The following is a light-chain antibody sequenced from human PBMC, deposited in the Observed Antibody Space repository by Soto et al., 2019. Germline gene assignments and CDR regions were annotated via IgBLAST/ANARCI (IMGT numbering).Light chain of an antibody. J-gene: IGLJ1*01. CDR3: CPYVRSSTSV. CDR1: SSDVGGYNY. CDR2: DVS. V-gene: IGLV2-11*01. Sequence: SVLTQPRSVSGSPGQSVTISCTGTSSDVGGYNYVSWYQQHPGKAPKLMIYDVSKRPSGVPDRFSGSKSGNTASLTISGLQAEDDADYGCCPYVRSSTSVFGTGTRVAV.